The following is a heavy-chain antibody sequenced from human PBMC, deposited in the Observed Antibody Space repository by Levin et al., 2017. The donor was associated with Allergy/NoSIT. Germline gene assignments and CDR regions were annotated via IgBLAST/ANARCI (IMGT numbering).Heavy chain of an antibody. Sequence: PSETLSLTCSVSADSLTIYYWSWIRQPPGKGLEWIGNIFNSGKTNYNPSLKSRVTISIDTSKVQFSLKLTSVTAADTAVYYCARGFDGENAFDIWGRGTMVTVSS. CDR2: IFNSGKT. V-gene: IGHV4-59*01. CDR1: ADSLTIYY. CDR3: ARGFDGENAFDI. D-gene: IGHD3-10*01. J-gene: IGHJ3*02.